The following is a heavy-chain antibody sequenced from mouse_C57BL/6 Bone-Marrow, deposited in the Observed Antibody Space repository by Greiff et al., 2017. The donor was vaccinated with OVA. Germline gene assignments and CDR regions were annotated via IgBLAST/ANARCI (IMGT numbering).Heavy chain of an antibody. J-gene: IGHJ2*01. V-gene: IGHV14-4*01. CDR3: TTGLTTARYFDY. D-gene: IGHD1-2*01. CDR2: IDPENGDT. Sequence: VHVKQSGAELVRPGASVKLSCTASGFNIKDDYMHWVKQRPEQGLEWIGWIDPENGDTEYASKFHGKATITADTSSNTAYLQLSSLTSEYTAVYYCTTGLTTARYFDYWGQGTTLTVSS. CDR1: GFNIKDDY.